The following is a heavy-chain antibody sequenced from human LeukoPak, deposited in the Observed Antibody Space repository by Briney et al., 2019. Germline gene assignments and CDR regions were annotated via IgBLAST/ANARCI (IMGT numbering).Heavy chain of an antibody. Sequence: ASVKVSCKASGYTFTGYYMHWVRQAPGQGLEWMGWINPNSGGTSYAQKFQGRVTMTRDTSISTAYMELSRLRSDDTAVYYCARLGVYSSGWYLPPYYFDYWGQGTLVTVSS. V-gene: IGHV1-2*02. CDR3: ARLGVYSSGWYLPPYYFDY. J-gene: IGHJ4*02. CDR1: GYTFTGYY. CDR2: INPNSGGT. D-gene: IGHD6-19*01.